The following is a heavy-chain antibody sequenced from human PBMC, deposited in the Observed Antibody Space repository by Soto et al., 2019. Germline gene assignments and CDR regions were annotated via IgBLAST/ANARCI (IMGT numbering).Heavy chain of an antibody. Sequence: QVQLQESGPGLVKPSGTLSLTCAVSNGSISSNNWWSWVRQPPGKGLEWIGEIYHGGSTNYNPSLKNRVTMSVDKSKNQFSLKLSSVTAADTAVYYCARSGWTQLYFDFWGQGILVTVSS. CDR3: ARSGWTQLYFDF. CDR1: NGSISSNNW. J-gene: IGHJ4*02. V-gene: IGHV4-4*02. CDR2: IYHGGST. D-gene: IGHD6-19*01.